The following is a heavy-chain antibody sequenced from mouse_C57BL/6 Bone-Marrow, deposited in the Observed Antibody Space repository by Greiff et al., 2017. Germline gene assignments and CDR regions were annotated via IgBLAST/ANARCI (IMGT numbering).Heavy chain of an antibody. Sequence: QVQLQQPGAELVKPGASVKLSCKASGYTFTSYWMHWVKQRPGQGLEWIGMIHPNSGSTNYNEKFKSKATLTVDKSSSTAYMQLSSLTSEDSAVYDCARDNSNAFYYAMDYWGQGTSVTVSS. CDR1: GYTFTSYW. V-gene: IGHV1-64*01. CDR2: IHPNSGST. CDR3: ARDNSNAFYYAMDY. D-gene: IGHD2-5*01. J-gene: IGHJ4*01.